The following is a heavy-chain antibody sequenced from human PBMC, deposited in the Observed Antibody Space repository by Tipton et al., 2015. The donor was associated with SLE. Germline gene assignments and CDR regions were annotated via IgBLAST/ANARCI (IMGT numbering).Heavy chain of an antibody. J-gene: IGHJ4*02. CDR1: GDSVSGGSMTYHY. V-gene: IGHV4-61*01. CDR3: ARGFYGSGIYSTYLDV. Sequence: TLSLTCKVSGDSVSGGSMTYHYWSWIRQPPGRGLEWIGFVTGSETTTYNPSLESRVTISVDTSKYEVSLRLTSVTSADTAVYYCARGFYGSGIYSTYLDVWGQGTLVTVSS. CDR2: VTGSETT. D-gene: IGHD3-10*01.